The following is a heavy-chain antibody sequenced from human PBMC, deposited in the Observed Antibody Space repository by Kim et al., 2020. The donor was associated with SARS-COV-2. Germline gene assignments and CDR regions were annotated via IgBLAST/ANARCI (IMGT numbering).Heavy chain of an antibody. V-gene: IGHV3-23*01. Sequence: GGSLRLSCAASGFTFSSYAMNWVRQAPGKGLEWVSAISGSGGSTYYADSVKGRFIISRDNSKNTLSLQMNSLRAEDTAVYYCAKGYGCSSATCSIDYWGQGTLVTVSS. D-gene: IGHD2-2*01. J-gene: IGHJ4*02. CDR2: ISGSGGST. CDR3: AKGYGCSSATCSIDY. CDR1: GFTFSSYA.